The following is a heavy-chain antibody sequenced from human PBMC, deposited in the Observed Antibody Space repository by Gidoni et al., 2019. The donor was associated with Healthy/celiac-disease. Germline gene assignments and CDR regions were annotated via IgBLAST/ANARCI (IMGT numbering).Heavy chain of an antibody. J-gene: IGHJ3*02. CDR2: ISSSGSTI. V-gene: IGHV3-11*01. Sequence: QVQLVESGGGLVKPGGSLRLSCAASGFTFSDSYMSWIRQAPGKGLEWVSYISSSGSTIYYADSVKGRFTISRDNAKNSLYLQMNSLRAEDTAVYYCARVRDYYDSSGYPPDAFDIWGQGTMVTVSS. CDR3: ARVRDYYDSSGYPPDAFDI. CDR1: GFTFSDSY. D-gene: IGHD3-22*01.